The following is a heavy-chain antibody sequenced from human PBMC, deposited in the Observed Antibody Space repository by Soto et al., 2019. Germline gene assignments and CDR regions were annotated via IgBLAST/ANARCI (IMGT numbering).Heavy chain of an antibody. D-gene: IGHD6-19*01. CDR1: GFTFSSYP. Sequence: EVQLLESGGGLGQPVGSLTLSCAASGFTFSSYPMSWVRQAPGKGLEWVSVISGTGGSGAYYADSVKGRVAISRDNAQNTLYLQMNGTRADDSAVYYCARREAVASANDYWGQGTLVTVSS. J-gene: IGHJ4*02. CDR2: ISGTGGSGA. V-gene: IGHV3-23*01. CDR3: ARREAVASANDY.